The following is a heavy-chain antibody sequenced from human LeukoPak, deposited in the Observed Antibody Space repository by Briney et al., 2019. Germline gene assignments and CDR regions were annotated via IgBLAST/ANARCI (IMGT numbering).Heavy chain of an antibody. CDR2: IIYNGGRT. Sequence: PGGSLRLSCAASGFTFSSYGMHWVRQAPGKGLEWISSIIYNGGRTYYADSVKGRFTISRDSAENTLYLQMNSLRVDDTATYYCAKVSSDFWRQATLVTVSS. CDR1: GFTFSSYG. CDR3: AKVSSDF. J-gene: IGHJ4*02. V-gene: IGHV3-30*02.